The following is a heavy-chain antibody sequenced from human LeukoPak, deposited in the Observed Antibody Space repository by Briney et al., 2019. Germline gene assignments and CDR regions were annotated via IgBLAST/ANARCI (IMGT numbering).Heavy chain of an antibody. Sequence: SVKVSCKASGGTFSSYAISWVRQAPGQGLEWMGGIIPIFGTANYAQKFQGRVTITADESTSTAYMELSSLRSEDTAVYYCARDPFYHSDFYFDYWGQGTLVTVSS. D-gene: IGHD3-22*01. V-gene: IGHV1-69*13. CDR1: GGTFSSYA. CDR2: IIPIFGTA. J-gene: IGHJ4*02. CDR3: ARDPFYHSDFYFDY.